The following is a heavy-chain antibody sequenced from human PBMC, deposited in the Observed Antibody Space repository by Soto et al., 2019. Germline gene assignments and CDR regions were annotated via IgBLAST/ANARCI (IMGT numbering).Heavy chain of an antibody. J-gene: IGHJ4*02. CDR3: TTGLSNGYYNFDY. D-gene: IGHD3-22*01. V-gene: IGHV3-15*01. CDR1: GFTFSNAW. CDR2: IKGEADGGTT. Sequence: QLVESGGGLVKPGGSLRLSCAASGFTFSNAWMSWVRQAPGKGLEWVGRIKGEADGGTTDYAAPAKGRITISRDHSKDTLYLQMNSLKTEDTAVYYCTTGLSNGYYNFDYWGQGTPVTVSS.